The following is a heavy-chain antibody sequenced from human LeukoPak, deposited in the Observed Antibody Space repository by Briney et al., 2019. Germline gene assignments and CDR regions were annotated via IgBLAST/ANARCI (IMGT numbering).Heavy chain of an antibody. CDR3: AREEWEPPYYYYGMDV. CDR2: IYYSGST. CDR1: GGSISSGGYY. J-gene: IGHJ6*02. V-gene: IGHV4-31*03. D-gene: IGHD1-26*01. Sequence: NPSQTLPLTCTVSGGSISSGGYYWSWIRQHPGKGLEWIGYIYYSGSTYYNPSLKSRVTISVDTSKNQFSLKLSSVTAADTAVYYCAREEWEPPYYYYGMDVWGQGTTVTVSS.